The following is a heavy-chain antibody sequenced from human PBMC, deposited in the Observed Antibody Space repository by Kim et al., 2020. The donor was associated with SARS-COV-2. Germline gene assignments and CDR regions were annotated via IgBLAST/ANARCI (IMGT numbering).Heavy chain of an antibody. CDR3: ARGTLGYNWNFYYYYFMDV. V-gene: IGHV6-1*01. CDR2: TNYRSKWYF. Sequence: SQTLSLTCAISGDSVSSSSASWNWIRQSPSRGLEWLGRTNYRSKWYFDYAVSVKSRITINPDTSKNQFSLQLNSVTPEDTAVYYCARGTLGYNWNFYYYYFMDVWGKGTTVTVSS. J-gene: IGHJ6*03. D-gene: IGHD1-7*01. CDR1: GDSVSSSSAS.